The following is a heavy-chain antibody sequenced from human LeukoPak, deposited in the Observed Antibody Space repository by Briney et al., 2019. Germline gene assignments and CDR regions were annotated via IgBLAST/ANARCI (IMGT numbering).Heavy chain of an antibody. V-gene: IGHV3-7*05. CDR3: ARRLGYNYGYPFDS. D-gene: IGHD5-18*01. J-gene: IGHJ5*01. CDR1: GFTFSTYW. CDR2: IKHDGSEK. Sequence: GGSLRLSCAASGFTFSTYWMSWVRQAPGKGLEWVANIKHDGSEKYYVDSVKGRFTISRDNAKKLLYLQMNSLSAEDTAVYYCARRLGYNYGYPFDSWGQGTLVTVSS.